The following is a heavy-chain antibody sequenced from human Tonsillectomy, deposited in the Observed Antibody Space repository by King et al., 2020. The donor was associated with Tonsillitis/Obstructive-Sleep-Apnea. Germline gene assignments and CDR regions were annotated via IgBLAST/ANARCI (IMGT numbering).Heavy chain of an antibody. Sequence: VQLVESGGGVVQPGRSLRLSCAASGFTFSNYGLHWVRQAPGKGLEWVAVISYDGSNKYYADSVKGRFTISRDNSKNTLYLQMNSLRAEDTAVYYCGRDRIEGGSRWYGEDYWGQGTLVTVSS. D-gene: IGHD6-13*01. V-gene: IGHV3-30*01. J-gene: IGHJ4*02. CDR1: GFTFSNYG. CDR2: ISYDGSNK. CDR3: GRDRIEGGSRWYGEDY.